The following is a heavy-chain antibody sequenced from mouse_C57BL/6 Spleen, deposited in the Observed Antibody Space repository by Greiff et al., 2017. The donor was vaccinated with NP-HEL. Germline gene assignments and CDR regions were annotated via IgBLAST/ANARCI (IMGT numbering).Heavy chain of an antibody. CDR1: GYSITSGYD. J-gene: IGHJ3*01. CDR2: ISYSGST. CDR3: ARDNDYDPFAY. D-gene: IGHD2-4*01. V-gene: IGHV3-1*01. Sequence: EVKVVESGPGMVKPSQSLSLTCTVTGYSITSGYDWHWIRHFPGNKLEWMGYISYSGSTNYNPSLKSRISITHDTSKNHFFLKLNSVTTEDTATYYCARDNDYDPFAYWGQGTLGTVSA.